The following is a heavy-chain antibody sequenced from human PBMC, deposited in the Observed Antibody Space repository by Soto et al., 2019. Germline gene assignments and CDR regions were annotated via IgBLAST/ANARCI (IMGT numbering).Heavy chain of an antibody. CDR3: ARGGGVGVAGSAAFDM. Sequence: QLHLVQSGAVVKKPGASVTVSCSASGYPVTAYYMHWVRQAPGRGLEWMGGINPATGAAKYTQTFKGRVTMTRDTSTITVFMELSGLTSEGTAVFYCARGGGVGVAGSAAFDMWGQGTLVTVSS. V-gene: IGHV1-2*02. J-gene: IGHJ3*02. D-gene: IGHD3-3*01. CDR2: INPATGAA. CDR1: GYPVTAYY.